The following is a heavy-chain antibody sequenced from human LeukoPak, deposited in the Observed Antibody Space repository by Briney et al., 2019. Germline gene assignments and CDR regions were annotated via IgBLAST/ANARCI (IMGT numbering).Heavy chain of an antibody. D-gene: IGHD2-15*01. J-gene: IGHJ4*02. CDR1: GFTFSSYA. V-gene: IGHV3-30-3*01. Sequence: GGSQRLSCAASGFTFSSYAMHWVRQAPGKGLEWVAVISYDGSNKYYADSVKGRFTISRDNSKNTLYLQMNSLRAEDTAVYYCARDMRGYCSGGSCRYSALDYWGQGTLVTVSS. CDR2: ISYDGSNK. CDR3: ARDMRGYCSGGSCRYSALDY.